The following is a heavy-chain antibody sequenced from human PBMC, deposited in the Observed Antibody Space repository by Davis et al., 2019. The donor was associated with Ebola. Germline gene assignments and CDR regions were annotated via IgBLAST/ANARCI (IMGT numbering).Heavy chain of an antibody. CDR1: GFTFSSFG. CDR2: ISSDGTNK. D-gene: IGHD2-2*01. CDR3: ARAEEEYQLLLSGLDY. V-gene: IGHV3-30-3*01. J-gene: IGHJ4*02. Sequence: GESLKISCAASGFTFSSFGLHWVRQAPGKGLEWVAIISSDGTNKYYADSVKGRFTISRDNSKNTLYLQMNSLRAEDTAVYYCARAEEEYQLLLSGLDYWGQGTLVTVSS.